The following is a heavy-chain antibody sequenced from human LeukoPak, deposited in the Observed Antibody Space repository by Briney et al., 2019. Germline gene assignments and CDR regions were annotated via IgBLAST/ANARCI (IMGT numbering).Heavy chain of an antibody. D-gene: IGHD3-10*01. J-gene: IGHJ4*02. CDR3: TSPRGYYLGY. Sequence: PGGSLRLSCAASGFTFSVSAMHWVRQASGKGLEWVGRIRSKANSYATAYAASVKGRFTISRDDSKNTAYLQMNSLKTEDTAVYYCTSPRGYYLGYWGQGTLVTVSS. CDR2: IRSKANSYAT. CDR1: GFTFSVSA. V-gene: IGHV3-73*01.